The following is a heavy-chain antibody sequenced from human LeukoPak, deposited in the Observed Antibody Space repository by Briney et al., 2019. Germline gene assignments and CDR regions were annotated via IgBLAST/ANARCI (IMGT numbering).Heavy chain of an antibody. J-gene: IGHJ5*02. CDR2: TSGSGGST. CDR1: GFTFSSYA. CDR3: AKDAYYYGFGEKDWFDH. Sequence: RSGGSLRLSCAASGFTFSSYAMSWVRQAPGKGLEWVSATSGSGGSTYYADSVKGRFTISRDNSKNTLYLQMNSLRAEDTAVYYCAKDAYYYGFGEKDWFDHWGQGTLVTVSS. D-gene: IGHD3-10*01. V-gene: IGHV3-23*01.